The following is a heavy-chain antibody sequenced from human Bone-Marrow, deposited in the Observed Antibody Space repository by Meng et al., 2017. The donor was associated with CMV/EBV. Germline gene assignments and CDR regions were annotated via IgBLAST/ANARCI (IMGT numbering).Heavy chain of an antibody. CDR1: GYTFTGYY. CDR2: ISAYNGNT. D-gene: IGHD2-2*01. J-gene: IGHJ6*01. V-gene: IGHV1-18*04. Sequence: ASVKVSCKASGYTFTGYYIHWVRQAPGQGLEWMGWISAYNGNTNYAQKLQGRVTMTTDTSTSTAYMELRSLRSDDTAVYYCARLPGYCSSTSCYRYYYYYGMDVWGQGNTVNFYS. CDR3: ARLPGYCSSTSCYRYYYYYGMDV.